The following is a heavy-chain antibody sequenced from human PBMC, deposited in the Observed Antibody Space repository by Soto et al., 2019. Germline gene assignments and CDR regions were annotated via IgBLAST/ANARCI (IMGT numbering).Heavy chain of an antibody. CDR3: ARDCGGSSCYSSGLDY. Sequence: GGSLRLSCAVYGSSVNSNYMTWVRQAPGKGLDWVSLIDSGGSPYYADSVKGRFTISRDNAKNTVYLQMKSLRAEDTAVYYCARDCGGSSCYSSGLDYWGQGTLVTVSS. D-gene: IGHD2-15*01. J-gene: IGHJ4*02. CDR1: GSSVNSNY. V-gene: IGHV3-53*01. CDR2: IDSGGSP.